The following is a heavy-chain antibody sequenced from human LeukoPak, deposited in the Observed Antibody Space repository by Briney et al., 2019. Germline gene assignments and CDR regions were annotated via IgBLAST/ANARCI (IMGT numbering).Heavy chain of an antibody. J-gene: IGHJ5*02. D-gene: IGHD6-13*01. CDR1: GYTFTSYY. Sequence: ASVKVSCKASGYTFTSYYMHWVRQAPGQGLEWMGIINPSGGSTSYAQKFQGRVTMTRDTSTSTVYMELSSLRSDDTAVYYCARGYMALAAAGLTDAWFDPWGQGTLVTVSS. CDR3: ARGYMALAAAGLTDAWFDP. V-gene: IGHV1-46*01. CDR2: INPSGGST.